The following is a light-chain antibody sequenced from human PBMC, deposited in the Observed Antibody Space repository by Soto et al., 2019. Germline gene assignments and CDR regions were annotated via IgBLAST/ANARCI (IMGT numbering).Light chain of an antibody. Sequence: EIVLTQSPGTLSLSPGERVTLSCRASQSVSSSYLAWYQQKPGQAPRLLIYGASSRATGIPDRFSGSGSGTDFTLTISRLEPEDFAVYYCHQYGSSPYTFGQGPSWRSN. CDR3: HQYGSSPYT. J-gene: IGKJ2*01. CDR2: GAS. CDR1: QSVSSSY. V-gene: IGKV3-20*01.